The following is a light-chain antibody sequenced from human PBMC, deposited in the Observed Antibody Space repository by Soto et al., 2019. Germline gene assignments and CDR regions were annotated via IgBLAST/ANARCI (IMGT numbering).Light chain of an antibody. CDR3: SSYTRTSTLDV. CDR2: DVS. V-gene: IGLV2-14*03. J-gene: IGLJ1*01. CDR1: SSDIGGYNY. Sequence: QPVLTQPASVSGSPGQSITISCTGTSSDIGGYNYVSWYQQLPGKVPKLIIYDVSNRPSGVSDRFSGSKSGNAASLTISGLQAEDEADYYCSSYTRTSTLDVFGTGTKVTVL.